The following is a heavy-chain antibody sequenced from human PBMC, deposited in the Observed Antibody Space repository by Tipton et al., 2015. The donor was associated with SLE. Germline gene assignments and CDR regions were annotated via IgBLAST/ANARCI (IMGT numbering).Heavy chain of an antibody. J-gene: IGHJ4*02. Sequence: TLSLTCTVSGGSLSGGDYSWSWVRQPPGKGLEWIGHIFHSGSAYYNPSLKSRVTISVDTSKNQFSLKLSSVTAADTAVYYCARAPRYYYDSSYFDYWGQGTLVTVSS. CDR3: ARAPRYYYDSSYFDY. V-gene: IGHV4-30-2*01. CDR1: GGSLSGGDYS. D-gene: IGHD3-22*01. CDR2: IFHSGSA.